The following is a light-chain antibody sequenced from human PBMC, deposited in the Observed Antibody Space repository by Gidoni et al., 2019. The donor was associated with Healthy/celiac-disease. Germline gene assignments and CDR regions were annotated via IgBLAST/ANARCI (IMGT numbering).Light chain of an antibody. Sequence: EIVLTPSPATLSLSPGGRATLSCRASQSVSSYLAWYQQKPGQAPRLLIYDASNRATGIPARFSGSGSGTDFTLTISSLEPEDFAVYYCQQRSNWPLTFXPXTKVDIK. CDR1: QSVSSY. V-gene: IGKV3-11*01. J-gene: IGKJ3*01. CDR3: QQRSNWPLT. CDR2: DAS.